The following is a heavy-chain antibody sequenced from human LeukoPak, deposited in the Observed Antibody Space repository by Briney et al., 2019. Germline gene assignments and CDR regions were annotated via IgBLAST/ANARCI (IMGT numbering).Heavy chain of an antibody. J-gene: IGHJ4*02. V-gene: IGHV3-23*01. D-gene: IGHD3-3*01. Sequence: PGGSLRLSCAASGFTFSTYAMSWVRQAPGKGLEWVSAISGSGGSTYYADSVKGRFTISRDNSKNTLYLQMNSLRAEDTAVYYCAKDTIFGVVIIPTYSYFDYWGQGTLVTVSS. CDR2: ISGSGGST. CDR3: AKDTIFGVVIIPTYSYFDY. CDR1: GFTFSTYA.